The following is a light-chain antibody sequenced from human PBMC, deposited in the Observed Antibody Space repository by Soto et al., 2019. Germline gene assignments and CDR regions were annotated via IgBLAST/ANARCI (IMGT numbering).Light chain of an antibody. CDR3: SSYTSSSTYV. Sequence: QSALTQPASVSGSPGQSISISCTGTISDVGGYNYVSWYQQHPGKAPKLMIYDVSNRPSGVSNRFSGSKSGNTASLTISGLRAEDEADYYCSSYTSSSTYVFGTGTKVTVL. J-gene: IGLJ1*01. V-gene: IGLV2-14*03. CDR1: ISDVGGYNY. CDR2: DVS.